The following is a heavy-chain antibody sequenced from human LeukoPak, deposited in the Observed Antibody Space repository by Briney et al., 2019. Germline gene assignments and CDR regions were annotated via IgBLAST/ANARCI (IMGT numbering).Heavy chain of an antibody. CDR3: ARVNIVATTGGLDY. D-gene: IGHD5-12*01. J-gene: IGHJ4*02. Sequence: SETLSLTCTVSGGSISSSSYYWGWIRQPPGKGLEWIGYIYHSGSTYYNPSLKSRVTISVDRSKNQFSLKLSSVTAADTAVYYCARVNIVATTGGLDYWGQGTLVTVSS. CDR1: GGSISSSSYY. V-gene: IGHV4-39*07. CDR2: IYHSGST.